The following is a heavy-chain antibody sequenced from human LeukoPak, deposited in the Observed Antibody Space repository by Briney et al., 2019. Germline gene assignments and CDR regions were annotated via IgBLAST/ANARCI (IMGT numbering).Heavy chain of an antibody. J-gene: IGHJ3*02. CDR1: GYSISSGYY. D-gene: IGHD2-2*02. V-gene: IGHV4-38-2*01. CDR3: ARLDIVVVPAAIGIHDAFDI. Sequence: SETLSLTCAVSGYSISSGYYWGWIRQPPGKGLEWIGSIYHSGSTYYNPSLKSRVTISVDTSKNQFSLKLSSVTAADTAVYYCARLDIVVVPAAIGIHDAFDIWGQGTMVTASS. CDR2: IYHSGST.